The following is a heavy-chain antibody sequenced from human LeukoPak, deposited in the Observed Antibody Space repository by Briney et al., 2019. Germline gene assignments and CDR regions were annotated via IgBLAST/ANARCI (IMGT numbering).Heavy chain of an antibody. J-gene: IGHJ4*02. V-gene: IGHV3-74*01. CDR1: GFTFSSYW. Sequence: GGSLRLSCAASGFTFSSYWMHWVRQAPGKGLVWASRINSDGSSTSYADSVKGRFTISRDNAKNTLYLQMNSLRAEDMALYYCAKGRGLSYDYGVDYWGQGTLVTVSS. D-gene: IGHD4-17*01. CDR2: INSDGSST. CDR3: AKGRGLSYDYGVDY.